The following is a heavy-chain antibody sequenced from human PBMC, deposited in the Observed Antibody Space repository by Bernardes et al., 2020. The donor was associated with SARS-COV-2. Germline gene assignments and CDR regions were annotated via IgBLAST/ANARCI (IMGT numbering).Heavy chain of an antibody. CDR2: ISGSGGST. J-gene: IGHJ3*02. CDR1: GFTFSSYA. D-gene: IGHD1-26*01. Sequence: GGSLRLSCAASGFTFSSYAMSWVRQAPGKGLEWVSAISGSGGSTYYADSVKGRFTISRDNSKNTLYLQMNSLRAEDTAVYYCAKDGTPSGSYGDAFDIWGQGTMVTVSS. CDR3: AKDGTPSGSYGDAFDI. V-gene: IGHV3-23*01.